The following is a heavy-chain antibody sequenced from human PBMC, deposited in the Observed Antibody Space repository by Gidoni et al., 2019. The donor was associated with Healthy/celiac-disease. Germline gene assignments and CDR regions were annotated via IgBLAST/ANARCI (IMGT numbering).Heavy chain of an antibody. J-gene: IGHJ5*02. CDR3: AKDQEFTISYLNWFDP. CDR2: ISVDGGST. V-gene: IGHV3-43*02. CDR1: GFTFDAYA. Sequence: EVQLVESGGGVVQRGGSRRLSCGAYGFTFDAYAMHWVRQAPGNGLDWVSLISVDGGSTYYADSVKGRFTISRDISKNSRYLQMNSLRTEDTALYYCAKDQEFTISYLNWFDPWGQGTLVTVSS. D-gene: IGHD3-3*01.